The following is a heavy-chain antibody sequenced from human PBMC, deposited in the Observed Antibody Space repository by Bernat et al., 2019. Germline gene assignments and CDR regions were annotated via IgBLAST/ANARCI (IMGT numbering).Heavy chain of an antibody. CDR2: IDRDGGHT. J-gene: IGHJ5*02. CDR1: GFTFVNYV. CDR3: AKWTDRSGCWWSSAS. D-gene: IGHD3-3*01. Sequence: QLLESGGGLVQHGGSLRLSCASSGFTFVNYVMSWVRQAPGNGREWVSGIDRDGGHTYYAGSVKGRFTISRDNSKNTLYLQMNSLRAEDTTVYYCAKWTDRSGCWWSSASWGQGSLVPVSS. V-gene: IGHV3-23*01.